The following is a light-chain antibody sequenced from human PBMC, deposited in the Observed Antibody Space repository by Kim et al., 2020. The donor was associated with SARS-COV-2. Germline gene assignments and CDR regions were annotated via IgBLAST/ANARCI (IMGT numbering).Light chain of an antibody. V-gene: IGLV4-60*03. CDR1: SGHSSYI. CDR2: LEGSGSY. J-gene: IGLJ3*02. Sequence: SSVKLTCTLSSGHSSYIIAWHQQQPGKAPQSLMKLEGSGSYNKGSGVPDRFSGSSSGADRYLTISNLQSEDEADYYCETWDSNIRVFGGGTQLTVL. CDR3: ETWDSNIRV.